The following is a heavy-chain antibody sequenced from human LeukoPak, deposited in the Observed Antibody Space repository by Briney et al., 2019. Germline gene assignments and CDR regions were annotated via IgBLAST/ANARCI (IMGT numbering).Heavy chain of an antibody. CDR3: ATDQRYAFDY. D-gene: IGHD3-9*01. V-gene: IGHV3-48*02. CDR2: IRTTAEGAKYA. Sequence: GGSLRPSCATSGFSFTDYPMNWVRQAPGKGLEWISNIRTTAEGAKYAYYADSVKGRVTISRDDGKNTLYLHMNSLRDDDTAVYYCATDQRYAFDYWGQGILVTVSS. CDR1: GFSFTDYP. J-gene: IGHJ4*02.